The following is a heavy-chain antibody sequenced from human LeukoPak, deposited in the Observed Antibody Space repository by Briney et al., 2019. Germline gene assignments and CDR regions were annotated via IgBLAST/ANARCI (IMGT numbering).Heavy chain of an antibody. D-gene: IGHD6-19*01. Sequence: PGGSLRLSCAASGFTFSTYAMSWVRQAPGKGLEWVSTISGSGGSTYYAESVKGRFTMSRDNSKNTLYLEMSILRAEDTALYYCAKLFSSGWYGEYWGQGTLVTVSS. CDR3: AKLFSSGWYGEY. J-gene: IGHJ4*02. CDR1: GFTFSTYA. CDR2: ISGSGGST. V-gene: IGHV3-23*01.